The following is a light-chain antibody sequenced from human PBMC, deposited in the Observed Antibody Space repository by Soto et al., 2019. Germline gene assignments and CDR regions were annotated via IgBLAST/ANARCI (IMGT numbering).Light chain of an antibody. J-gene: IGKJ4*01. CDR2: WAS. CDR1: QSVLYSSNNKNY. Sequence: DIVMTQSPDSLAVSLGEKATINCKSSQSVLYSSNNKNYLAWYQQKPGQPPKLLIYWASTRESGVPDRFSGSGSGTDFTLTISSLQAADVAVYYCQQYSSPPLTFGGGTKVDIK. CDR3: QQYSSPPLT. V-gene: IGKV4-1*01.